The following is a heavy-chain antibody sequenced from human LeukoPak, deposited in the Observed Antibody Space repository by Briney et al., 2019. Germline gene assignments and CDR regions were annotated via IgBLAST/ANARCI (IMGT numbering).Heavy chain of an antibody. CDR3: ARDREYPYSYHYMDV. CDR1: GGSFSGYY. V-gene: IGHV4-34*01. Sequence: SETLSLTCAVYGGSFSGYYWSWIRQPPGKGLEWIGEINHSGSTNYNPSLKSRVTISLDTSKDQFSLKLSSVTAADTAVYYCARDREYPYSYHYMDVWGKGTTVTVSS. J-gene: IGHJ6*03. D-gene: IGHD2/OR15-2a*01. CDR2: INHSGST.